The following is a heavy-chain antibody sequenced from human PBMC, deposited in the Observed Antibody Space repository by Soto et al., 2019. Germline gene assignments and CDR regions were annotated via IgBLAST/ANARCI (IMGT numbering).Heavy chain of an antibody. CDR1: GFTFSSYA. J-gene: IGHJ4*02. CDR3: AFSSGEVGYFDY. D-gene: IGHD6-19*01. Sequence: PGGSLRLSCAASGFTFSSYAMTWVRQAPGKGLEWVSSISGSGDSRKDADSVKGRFTISRDNSKNTLYLQLNSLRVEDTALYYCAFSSGEVGYFDYWGQGTLVTVSS. CDR2: ISGSGDSR. V-gene: IGHV3-23*01.